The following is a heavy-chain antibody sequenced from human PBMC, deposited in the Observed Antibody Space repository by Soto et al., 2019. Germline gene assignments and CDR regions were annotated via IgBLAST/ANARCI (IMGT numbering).Heavy chain of an antibody. CDR1: GYSFTSYW. V-gene: IGHV5-10-1*01. Sequence: SLKTSKKGSGYSFTSYWISWVRQMPGKGLEWMGRIDTSDSYTHYSPSFKGHVTTSADKSISTAYLQWSSLKASDTAMYYCARHLDRSGYYGMDVWGQGTTVTV. J-gene: IGHJ6*02. CDR3: ARHLDRSGYYGMDV. CDR2: IDTSDSYT. D-gene: IGHD3-22*01.